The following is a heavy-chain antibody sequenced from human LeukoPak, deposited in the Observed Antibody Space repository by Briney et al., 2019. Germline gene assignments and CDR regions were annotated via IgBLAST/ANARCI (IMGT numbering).Heavy chain of an antibody. V-gene: IGHV3-53*01. Sequence: PGGSLRLSCAASGFSVSSNYMSWVRQAPGKGPEWVSVIYSGDRTEYKDSVKGRFTTSRDNSKNTLYLQMNSLRAEDTAVYYCATTKLWLAFDSWGQGTLVTVSS. D-gene: IGHD6-19*01. J-gene: IGHJ4*02. CDR1: GFSVSSNY. CDR3: ATTKLWLAFDS. CDR2: IYSGDRT.